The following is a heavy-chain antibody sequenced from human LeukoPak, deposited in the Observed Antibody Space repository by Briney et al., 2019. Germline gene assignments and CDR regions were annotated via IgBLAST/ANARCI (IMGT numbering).Heavy chain of an antibody. CDR2: ISQSSDRI. Sequence: GGSLRLSCAASGFTFSSYSMNWVRQAPGKGLEWVSYISQSSDRIYHADSVKGRFTISRDSAKNSLYLQMDSLRVEDTAVYYCARDLLNDEGSSYFFDQWGQGTLVTVAS. CDR3: ARDLLNDEGSSYFFDQ. D-gene: IGHD2-2*01. V-gene: IGHV3-48*04. CDR1: GFTFSSYS. J-gene: IGHJ4*02.